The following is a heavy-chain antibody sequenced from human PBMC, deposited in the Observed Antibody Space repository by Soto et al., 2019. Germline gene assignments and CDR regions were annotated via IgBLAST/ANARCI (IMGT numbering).Heavy chain of an antibody. CDR1: GYTITSYA. D-gene: IGHD3-9*01. CDR2: INAGNGNT. J-gene: IGHJ3*02. CDR3: ASVLRYFDWSGLDAFDI. Sequence: ASVEVSCKASGYTITSYAMQWVRQAPGQRLEWMGWINAGNGNTKYSQKFQGRVTITRDTSASTAYMELSSLRSEDTAVYYCASVLRYFDWSGLDAFDIWGQGTMVTVSS. V-gene: IGHV1-3*01.